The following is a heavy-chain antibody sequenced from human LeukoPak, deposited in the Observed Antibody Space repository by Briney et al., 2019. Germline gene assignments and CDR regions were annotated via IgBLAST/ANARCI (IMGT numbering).Heavy chain of an antibody. CDR2: INHSGST. D-gene: IGHD3-10*01. J-gene: IGHJ4*02. CDR3: ARPRYGSGSLDS. Sequence: SETLSLTCAVYGGSFSGHYWTWIRQPPGKGLEGIGEINHSGSTTYNPSLNNRVTISVDTSKNQFSLKLTSVTAADTAVYYCARPRYGSGSLDSWGQGTLVTVSS. CDR1: GGSFSGHY. V-gene: IGHV4-34*01.